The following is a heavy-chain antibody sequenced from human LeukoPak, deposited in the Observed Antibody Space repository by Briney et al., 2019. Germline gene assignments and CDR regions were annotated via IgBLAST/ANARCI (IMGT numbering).Heavy chain of an antibody. D-gene: IGHD3-9*01. J-gene: IGHJ4*02. V-gene: IGHV4-34*01. CDR2: INHSGST. CDR3: ARLRGLRYFDWLLPRFDY. Sequence: SETLSLTCAVYGGSFSGYYWSWIRQPPGKGLEWIGEINHSGSTNYNPSLKSRVTISVDTSKNQFSLKLSSVTAADTAVYYCARLRGLRYFDWLLPRFDYWGQGTLVTVSS. CDR1: GGSFSGYY.